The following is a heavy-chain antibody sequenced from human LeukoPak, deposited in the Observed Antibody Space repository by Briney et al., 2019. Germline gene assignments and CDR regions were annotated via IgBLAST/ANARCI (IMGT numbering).Heavy chain of an antibody. D-gene: IGHD3-22*01. CDR2: INPNSGGT. CDR1: GYTFTGYY. J-gene: IGHJ4*02. CDR3: ARTDEADSSGFF. V-gene: IGHV1-2*02. Sequence: ASVKVSCKASGYTFTGYYMHWVRQAPGQGLEWMGWINPNSGGTNYAQKFQGRVTMTRDTSISTAYMELSRLKSDDTAVYYCARTDEADSSGFFWGQGTLVTVSS.